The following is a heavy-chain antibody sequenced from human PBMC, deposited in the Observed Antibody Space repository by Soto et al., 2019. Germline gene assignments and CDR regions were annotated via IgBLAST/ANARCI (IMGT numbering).Heavy chain of an antibody. Sequence: LRETLSLTCPVSGASITNFYWSWIRQSARKGLEWIGRIYTRGSTDYNPSLKSRATVSXXXXKXXXSXTXXSVXAADTAVYYCARGGAYYFDSWGQGILVTVSS. J-gene: IGHJ4*02. CDR2: IYTRGST. V-gene: IGHV4-4*07. CDR1: GASITNFY. CDR3: ARGGAYYFDS. D-gene: IGHD3-16*01.